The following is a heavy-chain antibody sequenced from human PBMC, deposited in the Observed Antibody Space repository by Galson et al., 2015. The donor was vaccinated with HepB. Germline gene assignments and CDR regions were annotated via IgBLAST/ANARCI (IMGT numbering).Heavy chain of an antibody. J-gene: IGHJ4*02. D-gene: IGHD2-2*01. V-gene: IGHV3-30*04. CDR1: GFTFSSYA. Sequence: SLRLSCAASGFTFSSYAMHWVRQAPGKGLEWVAVISYDESNKYYADSVKGRFTISRDNSKNTLYLQMNSLRAEDTAVYYCAREGYCSSTSCYVTVYFDYWGQGTLVTVSS. CDR2: ISYDESNK. CDR3: AREGYCSSTSCYVTVYFDY.